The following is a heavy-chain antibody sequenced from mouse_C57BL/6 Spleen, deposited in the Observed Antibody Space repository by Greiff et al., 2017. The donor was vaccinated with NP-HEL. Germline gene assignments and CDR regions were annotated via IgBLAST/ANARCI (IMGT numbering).Heavy chain of an antibody. D-gene: IGHD1-1*01. Sequence: EVNLVESGGGLVKPGGSLKLSCAASGFTFSSYAMSWVRQTPEKRLEWVATISDGGSYTYYPDNVKGRFTISRDNAKNNLYLQMSHLKSEDTAMYYCARDGLLRTFDVWGTGTTVTVSS. CDR3: ARDGLLRTFDV. V-gene: IGHV5-4*01. J-gene: IGHJ1*03. CDR1: GFTFSSYA. CDR2: ISDGGSYT.